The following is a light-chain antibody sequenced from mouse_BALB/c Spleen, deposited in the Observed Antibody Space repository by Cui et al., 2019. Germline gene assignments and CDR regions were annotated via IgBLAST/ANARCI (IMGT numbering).Light chain of an antibody. Sequence: QIVLTQSPAIMSASPGEKVTTSCSASSSVSYMYWYQQKPGSSPKPWIYRTSNLASGVPARFSGSGSGTSYSLTISSMEAEDAATYYCQQYHSYPFGGGTKLEIK. J-gene: IGKJ1*01. CDR1: SSVSY. CDR3: QQYHSYP. CDR2: RTS. V-gene: IGKV4-61*01.